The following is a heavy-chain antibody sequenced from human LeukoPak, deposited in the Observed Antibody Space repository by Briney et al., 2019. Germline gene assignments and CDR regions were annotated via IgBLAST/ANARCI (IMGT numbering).Heavy chain of an antibody. V-gene: IGHV4-4*07. CDR1: GGSVTSYY. Sequence: SETLSLTCTVSGGSVTSYYWSWIRRPAGKGLEWIGRIYTSGSTNYNPSLKSRVTMSLDTSKNHFSLRLSSVTAADTAVYYCARGSNSWFDYWGQGTLVTVSS. D-gene: IGHD6-13*01. J-gene: IGHJ4*02. CDR3: ARGSNSWFDY. CDR2: IYTSGST.